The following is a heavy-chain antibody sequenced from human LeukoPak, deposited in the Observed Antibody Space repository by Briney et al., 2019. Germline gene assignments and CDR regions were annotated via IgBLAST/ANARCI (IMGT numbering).Heavy chain of an antibody. V-gene: IGHV3-48*03. J-gene: IGHJ4*02. CDR1: GFIFDDYE. CDR2: ISSSGTTD. CDR3: ARDQRAKKYFYDSSGSSAY. D-gene: IGHD3-22*01. Sequence: GGSLRLSCAASGFIFDDYEMNWVRQAPGKGLEWVAFISSSGTTDYYADSAKGRFIISKDNAKKSLYLEMNRLRAEDTAVYYCARDQRAKKYFYDSSGSSAYWGQGTQVTVSS.